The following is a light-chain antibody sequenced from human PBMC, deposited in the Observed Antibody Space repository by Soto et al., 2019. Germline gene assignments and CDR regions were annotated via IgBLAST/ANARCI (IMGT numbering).Light chain of an antibody. V-gene: IGLV2-8*01. CDR1: SSDVGEYKY. J-gene: IGLJ1*01. CDR2: EVS. Sequence: QSALTQPPSASGSPGQSVTISCTGSSSDVGEYKYVSWYQQHPGKAPKLIIYEVSKRPSGIPGRFSGSKSGNTASLTVAGLQAADEAAYYCSSYTSRSTYVFGTGTKVTVL. CDR3: SSYTSRSTYV.